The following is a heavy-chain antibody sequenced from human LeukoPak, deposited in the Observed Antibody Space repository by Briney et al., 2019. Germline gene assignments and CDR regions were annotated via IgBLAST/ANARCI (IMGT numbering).Heavy chain of an antibody. CDR3: ARERGRLRLGKLSSRAFDY. D-gene: IGHD3-16*02. Sequence: SETLSLTCTVSGGSISSYYWSWIRQPAGKGLEWIGRIYTSGSTNYNPSLKSRVTMSVDTSKNQFSLKLSSVTAADTAVYYCARERGRLRLGKLSSRAFDYWGQGTLVTVSS. CDR1: GGSISSYY. J-gene: IGHJ4*02. CDR2: IYTSGST. V-gene: IGHV4-4*07.